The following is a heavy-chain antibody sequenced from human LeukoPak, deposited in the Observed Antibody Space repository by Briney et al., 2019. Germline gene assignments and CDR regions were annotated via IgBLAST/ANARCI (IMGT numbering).Heavy chain of an antibody. CDR3: ARDLWNFYDDSGYNRDFDS. V-gene: IGHV1-18*01. CDR1: TSR. Sequence: RASVKVSCKATSRISWVRQAPGQGLEWMGWIGTYGGDTYYAQKFQGRITVTTDTSTSTVYMELRNLRSDDTAVYYFARDLWNFYDDSGYNRDFDSWGQGTLVTVSS. D-gene: IGHD3-22*01. CDR2: IGTYGGDT. J-gene: IGHJ5*01.